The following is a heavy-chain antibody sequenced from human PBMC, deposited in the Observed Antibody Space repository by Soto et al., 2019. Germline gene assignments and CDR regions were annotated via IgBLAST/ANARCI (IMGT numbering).Heavy chain of an antibody. CDR3: AREVVETSSLWLDP. CDR2: MNTNTNTT. V-gene: IGHV1-8*01. J-gene: IGHJ5*02. Sequence: SVKVSCEDSRYTFTNNARYWVQQAHGQGLEWIGWMNTNTNTTDSAEVFEGRVSLTWDTSISTAYMQLNSLKIDDTAVYYCAREVVETSSLWLDPWGQGTLVTVSS. CDR1: RYTFTNNA. D-gene: IGHD6-6*01.